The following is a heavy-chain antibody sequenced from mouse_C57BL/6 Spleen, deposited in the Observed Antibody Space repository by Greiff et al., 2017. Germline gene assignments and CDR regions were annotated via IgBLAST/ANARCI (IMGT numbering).Heavy chain of an antibody. V-gene: IGHV1-19*01. CDR2: INPYNGGT. CDR1: GYTFPDYY. D-gene: IGHD3-2*02. CDR3: AISAQATSAWFAY. J-gene: IGHJ3*01. Sequence: VQLQQSGPVLVKPGASVKMSCKASGYTFPDYYMNWVKQSHGKSLEWIGVINPYNGGTSYNQKFKGKATLTVDKSSSTAYMALNSLTSEDSAVYDCAISAQATSAWFAYWGQGTLVTVSA.